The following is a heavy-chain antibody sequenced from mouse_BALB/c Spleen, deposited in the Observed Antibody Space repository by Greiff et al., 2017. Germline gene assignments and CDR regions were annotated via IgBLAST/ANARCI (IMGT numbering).Heavy chain of an antibody. CDR3: SRSPEGGAWFAD. CDR1: GYTFTSYW. V-gene: IGHV1-7*01. CDR2: INPSTGYT. J-gene: IGHJ3*01. Sequence: QVQLQQSGAELAKPGASVTMSCKASGYTFTSYWMHWVKQRPGQGLEWIGYINPSTGYTEYNQKFKDKATLTADKSSSTAYMQLSSLTSEDSAVYYCSRSPEGGAWFADWGEGTLVTVSA.